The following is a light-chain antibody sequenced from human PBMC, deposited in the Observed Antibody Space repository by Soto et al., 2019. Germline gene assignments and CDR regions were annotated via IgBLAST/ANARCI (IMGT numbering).Light chain of an antibody. V-gene: IGLV1-40*01. CDR2: GNS. Sequence: QPVLTQPPSVSGAPGQRVTISCTGSSSNIGAGYDVHWYQQLPGTAPKLLIYGNSNRPSGVPDRFSGSKSGTSASLAITGLQAEDEADYYCQSYGVFGGGTKVTVL. CDR3: QSYGV. J-gene: IGLJ2*01. CDR1: SSNIGAGYD.